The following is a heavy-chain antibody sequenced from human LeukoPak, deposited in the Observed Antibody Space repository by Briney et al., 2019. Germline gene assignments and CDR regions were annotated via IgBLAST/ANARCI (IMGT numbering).Heavy chain of an antibody. V-gene: IGHV1-69*05. J-gene: IGHJ6*03. Sequence: SVKVSCKASGGTFSSYAISWVRQAPGQGLEWMGGIIPIFGTANYAQKFQGRVTITTDESTSTAYMELSSLRSEDTAVYYCARDEPREGRDFCYYYMDVWGKGTTVTVSS. CDR2: IIPIFGTA. CDR1: GGTFSSYA. CDR3: ARDEPREGRDFCYYYMDV.